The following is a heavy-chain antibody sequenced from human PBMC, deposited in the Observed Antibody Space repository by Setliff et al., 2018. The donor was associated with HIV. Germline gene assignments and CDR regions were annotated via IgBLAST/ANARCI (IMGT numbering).Heavy chain of an antibody. CDR1: GDSISSGYYY. V-gene: IGHV4-31*03. CDR3: ARVLNPSDAFDI. Sequence: SETLSLTCSVSGDSISSGYYYWSWIRQHPGKGLEWIGYIYYSGSSYYNPSLKSRVTISVDTSKNQFSVKLSSVTAADTAVYYCARVLNPSDAFDIRGQGTMVT. J-gene: IGHJ3*02. CDR2: IYYSGSS.